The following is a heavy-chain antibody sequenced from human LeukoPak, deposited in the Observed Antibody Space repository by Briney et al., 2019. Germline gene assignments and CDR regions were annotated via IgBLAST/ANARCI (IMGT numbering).Heavy chain of an antibody. Sequence: GGSLRLSCATSGFTFSNAWMNWVRQAPGKGLEWVGRIKSKTDGGTTDYAAPVQGRFSISRDDSTNTLYLQMNSLKAEDTAVYYCTSFTISSGFPWGQGTLVTVSS. D-gene: IGHD6-6*01. V-gene: IGHV3-15*07. J-gene: IGHJ5*02. CDR2: IKSKTDGGTT. CDR3: TSFTISSGFP. CDR1: GFTFSNAW.